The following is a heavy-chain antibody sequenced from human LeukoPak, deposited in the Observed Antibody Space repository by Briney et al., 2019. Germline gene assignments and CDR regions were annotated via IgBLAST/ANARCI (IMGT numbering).Heavy chain of an antibody. CDR1: GFTFSSYA. D-gene: IGHD5-12*01. CDR2: SSCVGGTT. V-gene: IGHV3-23*01. J-gene: IGHJ4*02. Sequence: GGSLRLSCAASGFTFSSYAMNWVRQAPGKGLEWVSASSCVGGTTYYAGSVKVRFTISRHNSKNPLFLQMNSLRAEDTAVYYCAKDREGLSSGYDLEYFDYWGQGTLDTVSS. CDR3: AKDREGLSSGYDLEYFDY.